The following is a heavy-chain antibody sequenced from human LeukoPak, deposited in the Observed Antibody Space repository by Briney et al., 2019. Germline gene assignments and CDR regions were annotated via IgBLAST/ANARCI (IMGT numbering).Heavy chain of an antibody. CDR1: GGSFSGYY. CDR2: INHSGST. V-gene: IGHV4-34*01. D-gene: IGHD4-17*01. CDR3: ARSDGDTPRGY. J-gene: IGHJ4*02. Sequence: PSETLSLTCAVYGGSFSGYYWSWIRQPPGKGPEWIGEINHSGSTNYNPSLKSRVTISVDTSKNQFSLKLSSVTAADTAVYYCARSDGDTPRGYWGQGTLVTVSS.